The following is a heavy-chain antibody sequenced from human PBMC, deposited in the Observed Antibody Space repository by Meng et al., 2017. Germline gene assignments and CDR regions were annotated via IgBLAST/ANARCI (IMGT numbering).Heavy chain of an antibody. CDR2: ISGSGGST. D-gene: IGHD4-17*01. V-gene: IGHV3-23*01. CDR3: ARSEGATVTPGDYYYYGMDV. CDR1: GFTFSSYA. Sequence: GGSLRLSCAASGFTFSSYAMSWVRQAPGKGLEWVSAISGSGGSTYYADSVKGRFTISRDNSKNTLYLQMNSLRAEDTAVYYCARSEGATVTPGDYYYYGMDVWGQGTTVTVSS. J-gene: IGHJ6*02.